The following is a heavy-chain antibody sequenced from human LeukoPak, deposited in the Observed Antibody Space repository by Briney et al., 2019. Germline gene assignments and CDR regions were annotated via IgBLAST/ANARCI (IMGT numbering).Heavy chain of an antibody. V-gene: IGHV1-69*13. D-gene: IGHD3-10*01. Sequence: ASVKVSCKASGGTFSSYAVSWVRQAPGQGLEWMGGIIPKFGTAYGKKSEDYAQKFQGRVTITADESTNMAYMELNSLRAEDTAVYYCAREKLLFGESPVGSVFDYWGQGTLVTVSS. J-gene: IGHJ4*02. CDR2: IIPKFGTA. CDR1: GGTFSSYA. CDR3: AREKLLFGESPVGSVFDY.